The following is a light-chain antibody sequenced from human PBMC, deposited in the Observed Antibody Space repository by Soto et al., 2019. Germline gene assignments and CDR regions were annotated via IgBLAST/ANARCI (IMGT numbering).Light chain of an antibody. CDR3: QQYEAVVT. V-gene: IGKV3-20*01. CDR2: GAS. J-gene: IGKJ1*01. Sequence: EIALTLSPDTLSLSPGDRATLSCRASQSVTSNYLAWYQQKPGQAPRLLIDGASTRATGIPDRFSGSGSGTDFTLTISRLEPEDVAVYYCQQYEAVVTFGQGTKVDIK. CDR1: QSVTSNY.